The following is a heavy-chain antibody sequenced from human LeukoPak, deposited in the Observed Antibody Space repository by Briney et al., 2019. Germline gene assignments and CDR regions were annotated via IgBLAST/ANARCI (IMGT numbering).Heavy chain of an antibody. D-gene: IGHD6-19*01. J-gene: IGHJ2*01. CDR2: INTDGSST. CDR1: GFTFSSYW. CDR3: ARDSSVAGSDFDL. Sequence: GGSLRLSCAASGFTFSSYWMHWVRQAPGKGLVWVSRINTDGSSTSSADSVKGRITISRDNVKNTLYLQMNSLTAEDTAVYYCARDSSVAGSDFDLWGRGTLVTVSS. V-gene: IGHV3-74*01.